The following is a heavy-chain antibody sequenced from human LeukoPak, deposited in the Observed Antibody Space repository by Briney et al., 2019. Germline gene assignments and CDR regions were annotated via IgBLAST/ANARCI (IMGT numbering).Heavy chain of an antibody. Sequence: GGSLRLSCAASGFTVSSNYMSWVRQAPGKGLEWVAVISNDAYNKYYADSVKGRFTISRDNSKNTLYLEMNSLRAEDTAVYYCSRDFSGASRIDYWGQGTLATVSS. D-gene: IGHD4/OR15-4a*01. CDR2: ISNDAYNK. CDR3: SRDFSGASRIDY. V-gene: IGHV3-30-3*01. CDR1: GFTVSSNY. J-gene: IGHJ4*02.